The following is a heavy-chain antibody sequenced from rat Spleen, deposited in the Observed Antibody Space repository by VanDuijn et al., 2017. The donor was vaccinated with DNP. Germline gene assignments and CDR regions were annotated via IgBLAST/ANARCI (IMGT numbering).Heavy chain of an antibody. CDR2: ISPSGGSS. CDR1: GFTFSDYY. Sequence: EVQLVESGGGLVQPGRSLKLSCAASGFTFSDYYMAWVRQAPTKGLEWVASISPSGGSSYYRDSVKGRFTISRNNPKNTLYLQMDSLRSEDTATYYCATHIFGAYWGQGVMVTVSS. D-gene: IGHD4-3*01. J-gene: IGHJ2*01. CDR3: ATHIFGAY. V-gene: IGHV5-25*01.